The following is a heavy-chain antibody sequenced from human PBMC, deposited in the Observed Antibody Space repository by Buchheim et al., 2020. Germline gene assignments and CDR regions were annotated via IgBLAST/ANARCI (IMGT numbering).Heavy chain of an antibody. V-gene: IGHV3-30-3*01. CDR2: ISYDGSNK. Sequence: QVQLVESGGGVVQPGRSLRLSCAASGFTFSSYAMHWVRQAPGKGLEWVAVISYDGSNKYYADSVKGRFTISRDNSKNTLYLQMNSLRAEDTAVYYCARDGPSYDFWSGYYKSGEGCFDYWGQGTL. J-gene: IGHJ4*02. CDR1: GFTFSSYA. CDR3: ARDGPSYDFWSGYYKSGEGCFDY. D-gene: IGHD3-3*01.